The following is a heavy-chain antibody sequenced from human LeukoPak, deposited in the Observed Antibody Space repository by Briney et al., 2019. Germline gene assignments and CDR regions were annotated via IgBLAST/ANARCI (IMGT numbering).Heavy chain of an antibody. D-gene: IGHD5-24*01. J-gene: IGHJ3*02. V-gene: IGHV1-46*01. CDR3: ARERATKSAFDI. CDR2: INPSGGGT. Sequence: ASVTVSRKASGYTFTIYYMHWVRQAPGQGLEWMGVINPSGGGTSYAQKFQGRVTMTRDTSTSTVYMELSSLRSEDTAVYYCARERATKSAFDIWGQGTMVTVSS. CDR1: GYTFTIYY.